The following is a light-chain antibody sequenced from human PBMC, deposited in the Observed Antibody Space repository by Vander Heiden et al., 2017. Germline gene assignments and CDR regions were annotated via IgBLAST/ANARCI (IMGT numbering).Light chain of an antibody. V-gene: IGLV2-23*02. CDR2: DVS. Sequence: QSALTQPASVSGSPGQSITISCTGTSNDVGNYNLVSWYQQHPGKDPKLIIYDVSERPSGVSDRLSGSKSGNTASLTISGLQAEDEADYYCCSYAGPDTYVFGTVTKVTVL. CDR3: CSYAGPDTYV. J-gene: IGLJ1*01. CDR1: SNDVGNYNL.